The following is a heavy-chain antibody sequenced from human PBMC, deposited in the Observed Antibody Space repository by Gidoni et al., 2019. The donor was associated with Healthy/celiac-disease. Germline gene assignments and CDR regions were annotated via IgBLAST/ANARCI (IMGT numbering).Heavy chain of an antibody. CDR1: GGSVSSGSYY. D-gene: IGHD6-6*01. J-gene: IGHJ6*02. CDR2: IYYSGST. V-gene: IGHV4-61*01. Sequence: QVQLQESGPGLVKPSETLSLTCTVSGGSVSSGSYYWSWIRQPPGKGLEWIGYIYYSGSTNYNPSLKSRVTISVDTSKNQFSLKLSSVTAADTAVYYCARDRYAWQLAHYYYYGMDVWGQGTTVTVSS. CDR3: ARDRYAWQLAHYYYYGMDV.